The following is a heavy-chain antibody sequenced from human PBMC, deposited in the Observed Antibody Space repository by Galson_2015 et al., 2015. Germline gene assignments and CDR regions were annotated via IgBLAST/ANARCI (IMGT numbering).Heavy chain of an antibody. Sequence: SETLSLTCAVYGGSFSGYYWSWIRQPPGKGLEWIGEINHSGSTNYNPSLKSRVTISVDTSKNQFSLKLSSVTAADTAVYYCARGHLVGQQLVFWFDPWGQGTLVTVSS. J-gene: IGHJ5*02. CDR3: ARGHLVGQQLVFWFDP. CDR1: GGSFSGYY. D-gene: IGHD6-13*01. V-gene: IGHV4-34*01. CDR2: INHSGST.